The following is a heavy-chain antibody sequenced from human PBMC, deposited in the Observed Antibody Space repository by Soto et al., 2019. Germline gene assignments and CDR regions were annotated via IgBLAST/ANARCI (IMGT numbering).Heavy chain of an antibody. CDR2: IIPILGIA. D-gene: IGHD3-10*01. V-gene: IGHV1-69*02. CDR3: ARGFFSEGYYYYGMDV. CDR1: GGTFSSYT. J-gene: IGHJ6*02. Sequence: QVQLVQSGAEVKKPGSSVKVSCKASGGTFSSYTISWVRQAPGQGLEWMGRIIPILGIANYAQKFQGRVTITADKXTXXAYMELSSLRSEDTAVYYCARGFFSEGYYYYGMDVWGQGTTVTVSS.